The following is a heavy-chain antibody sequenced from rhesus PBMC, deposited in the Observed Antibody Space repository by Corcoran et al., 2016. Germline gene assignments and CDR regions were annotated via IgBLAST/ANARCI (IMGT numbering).Heavy chain of an antibody. J-gene: IGHJ4*01. CDR1: GYSISSGYG. CDR2: IGSSSGST. Sequence: QVQLQESGPGLVKPSETLSLTCAVSGYSISSGYGWSWIRQPPGKGLEWIGYIGSSSGSTNYNPSLKSRVTISKDTSKNQFSLKLSSVTAADTAVYYCARDGVLMEWLIDYWGQGVLVTVSS. CDR3: ARDGVLMEWLIDY. V-gene: IGHV4-127*01. D-gene: IGHD3-22*01.